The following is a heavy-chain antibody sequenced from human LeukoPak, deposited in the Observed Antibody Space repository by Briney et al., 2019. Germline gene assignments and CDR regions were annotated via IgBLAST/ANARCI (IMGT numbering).Heavy chain of an antibody. J-gene: IGHJ3*02. CDR2: INHSGST. Sequence: SETLPLTCAVYGGSFSGYYWSWIRQPPGKGLEWIGEINHSGSTNYNPSLKSRVTISVDTSKNQFSLKLSSVSAADTAVYYCATQRAPLRYFADDAFDIWGQGTMVTVSS. D-gene: IGHD3-9*01. V-gene: IGHV4-34*01. CDR1: GGSFSGYY. CDR3: ATQRAPLRYFADDAFDI.